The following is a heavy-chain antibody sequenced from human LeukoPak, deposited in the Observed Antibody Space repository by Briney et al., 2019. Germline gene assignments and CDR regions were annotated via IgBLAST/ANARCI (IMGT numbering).Heavy chain of an antibody. D-gene: IGHD6-19*01. CDR1: GFTFSRYW. Sequence: GGSQRLSCAASGFTFSRYWMSWVRQAPGKGLEWVANIKQDGSEKYYVDSVKGRFTISRDSAKNSLYLQMNSLRAEDTAVYYCARDYSSGWYGGYWGQGTLVTVSS. V-gene: IGHV3-7*01. CDR3: ARDYSSGWYGGY. CDR2: IKQDGSEK. J-gene: IGHJ4*02.